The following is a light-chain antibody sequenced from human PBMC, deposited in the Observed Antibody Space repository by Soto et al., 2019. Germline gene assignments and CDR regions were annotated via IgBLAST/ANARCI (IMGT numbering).Light chain of an antibody. CDR2: EVS. J-gene: IGLJ2*01. V-gene: IGLV2-23*02. Sequence: QSVLTQPASVSGSPGRSITISCTGTSSDVGTYNLVSWYQQHPGKAPKLRIFEVSKRPSGVSNRFSGSKSGNTASLTISGLQPEDEADYYCCSYAGSSTWIFGGGTKVTVL. CDR1: SSDVGTYNL. CDR3: CSYAGSSTWI.